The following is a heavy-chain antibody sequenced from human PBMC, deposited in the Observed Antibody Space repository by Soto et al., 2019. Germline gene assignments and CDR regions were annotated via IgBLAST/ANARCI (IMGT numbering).Heavy chain of an antibody. CDR3: ARWTVSANNWFDH. D-gene: IGHD2-8*01. CDR1: GFTFSSYW. CDR2: IRQDGGQI. Sequence: EVQLVESGGGLVLPGGSLRLSCAASGFTFSSYWMTWVRQAPGKGLEWVANIRQDGGQIDYVDSVKGRFTISRDNAKNSLYLQMNSLRAEDTAVYYCARWTVSANNWFDHWGQGTLVTVSS. J-gene: IGHJ5*02. V-gene: IGHV3-7*05.